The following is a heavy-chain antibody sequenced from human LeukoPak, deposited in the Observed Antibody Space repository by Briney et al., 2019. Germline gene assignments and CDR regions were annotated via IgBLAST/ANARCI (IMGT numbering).Heavy chain of an antibody. J-gene: IGHJ5*02. V-gene: IGHV4-34*01. Sequence: PSETLSLTCAVYGGSFSGYYWSWIRQPPGKGLEWIWEINHSGGTNYNPSPKSGVTISVDTSKNQFSLNLSSVTAADTAVYYCARVEHIVVVTAIQNWFDPWGQGTLVTVSS. CDR2: INHSGGT. CDR1: GGSFSGYY. D-gene: IGHD2-21*02. CDR3: ARVEHIVVVTAIQNWFDP.